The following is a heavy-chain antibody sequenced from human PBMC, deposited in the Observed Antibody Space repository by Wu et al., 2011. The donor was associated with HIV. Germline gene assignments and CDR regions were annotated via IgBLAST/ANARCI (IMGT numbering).Heavy chain of an antibody. J-gene: IGHJ4*02. CDR3: ARVISIFTPPDF. V-gene: IGHV1-46*01. Sequence: QVQLVQSGAEVKKPGASVKVTCKASGYTITRHYLHWVRQAPGQGLEWMGVIHPSGVTTISPREFQGRLTMTRGTSTNSAYLELSGLRFDDTAVYYCARVISIFTPPDFWGQGTLVTVSS. D-gene: IGHD3-9*01. CDR1: GYTITRHY. CDR2: IHPSGVTT.